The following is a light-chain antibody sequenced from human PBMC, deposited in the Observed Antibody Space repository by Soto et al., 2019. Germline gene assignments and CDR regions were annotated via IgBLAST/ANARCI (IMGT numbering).Light chain of an antibody. CDR2: GAS. V-gene: IGKV3-20*01. Sequence: ESVLTQSPGTLSLSPGEKATLSCRASQSVSSSYLAWYQQKPGQAPRLLIYGASSRATGIPDRFSGSGSGTDFTLTVSRLEPEDFEVYYCQQFGSLAWTFGQGPKVEIK. CDR3: QQFGSLAWT. CDR1: QSVSSSY. J-gene: IGKJ1*01.